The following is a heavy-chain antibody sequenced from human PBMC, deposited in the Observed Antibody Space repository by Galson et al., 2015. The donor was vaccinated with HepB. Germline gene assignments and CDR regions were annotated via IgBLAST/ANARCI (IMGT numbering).Heavy chain of an antibody. CDR2: TSFDGRD. D-gene: IGHD6-13*01. Sequence: SLRLSCAASEFVFSNFAMHWVRQAPGTGLYWLAVTSFDGRDNYADSVKGRFTISRDNSKNTLYLQMNSLRAEDSAVYYCARETTAAAGYFDFWGQGALVTVSS. J-gene: IGHJ4*02. CDR1: EFVFSNFA. V-gene: IGHV3-30*04. CDR3: ARETTAAAGYFDF.